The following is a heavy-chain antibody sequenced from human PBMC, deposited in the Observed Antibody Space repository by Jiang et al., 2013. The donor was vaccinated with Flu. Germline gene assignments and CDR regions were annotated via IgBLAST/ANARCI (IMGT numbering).Heavy chain of an antibody. CDR2: IKSGGGSA. J-gene: IGHJ5*02. V-gene: IGHV1-3*01. CDR1: TDTFDRYG. Sequence: SGAEVKKPGASVKVSCQTSTDTFDRYGVHWVRQAPGQSFEWPGWIKSGGGSAKYSQKFQGRVTITGDSSASTIYMEMSGLRPEDTALYYCSIVVASGAFEHWGQGTLVTVSS. D-gene: IGHD3-16*01. CDR3: SIVVASGAFEH.